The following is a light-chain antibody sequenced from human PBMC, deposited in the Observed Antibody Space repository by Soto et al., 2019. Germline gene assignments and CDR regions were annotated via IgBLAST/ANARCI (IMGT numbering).Light chain of an antibody. Sequence: QSTETLSLSPGERATLSCRASQSVSSSYLAGYQQKPGQAPRLLIYGAPSRATGIPARFSGSGSGTEFTLTISSLQSEDFAVYYCQQYNNLSFITSCHVTRLAI. V-gene: IGKV3D-15*01. CDR2: GAP. CDR3: QQYNNLSFIT. CDR1: QSVSSSY. J-gene: IGKJ5*01.